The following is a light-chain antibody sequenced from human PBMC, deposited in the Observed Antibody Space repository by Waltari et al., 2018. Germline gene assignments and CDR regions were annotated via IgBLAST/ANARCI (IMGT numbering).Light chain of an antibody. CDR2: WAS. Sequence: DIVMTQSPDSLAVSLGERATINCKSSQSLLYNSNDKNYLAWYQQKPGQPPKLLIYWASTRHSGVPDRFSGSGSATDFTLTISSLQAEDVAVYYCQQYYSRRTFGQGNKVEIK. J-gene: IGKJ1*01. CDR1: QSLLYNSNDKNY. V-gene: IGKV4-1*01. CDR3: QQYYSRRT.